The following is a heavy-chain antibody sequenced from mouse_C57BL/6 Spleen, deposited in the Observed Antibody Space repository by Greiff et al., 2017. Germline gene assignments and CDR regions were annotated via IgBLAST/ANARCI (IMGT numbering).Heavy chain of an antibody. CDR3: TRGDLGDD. CDR1: GYTFTDYE. CDR2: IDPETGGT. D-gene: IGHD2-10*02. Sequence: VKLMESGAELVRPGASVTLSCKASGYTFTDYEMHWVKQTPVHGLEWIGAIDPETGGTAYNQKFKGKAILTADKSSSTAYMELRSLTSEDSAVYYCTRGDLGDDWGQGTTLTVSS. V-gene: IGHV1-15*01. J-gene: IGHJ2*01.